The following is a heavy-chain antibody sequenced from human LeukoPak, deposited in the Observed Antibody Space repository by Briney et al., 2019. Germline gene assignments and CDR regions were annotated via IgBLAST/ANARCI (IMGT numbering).Heavy chain of an antibody. CDR1: GSSISTYY. Sequence: PSETLSLTCTVSGSSISTYYWSWIRQPPGKGLEWIGYIYYTGSINYNPSLKSRVTISIDRSKNQFSLTLSSVPAADTAVYYCARAAAAGIEIYWGQGTLVTVSS. D-gene: IGHD6-13*01. V-gene: IGHV4-59*01. CDR3: ARAAAAGIEIY. J-gene: IGHJ4*02. CDR2: IYYTGSI.